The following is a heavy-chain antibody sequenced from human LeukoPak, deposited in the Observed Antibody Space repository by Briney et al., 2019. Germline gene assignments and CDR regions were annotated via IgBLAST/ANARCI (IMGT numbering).Heavy chain of an antibody. V-gene: IGHV1-3*01. J-gene: IGHJ6*02. Sequence: ASVKVSCKASGYTFTSYAMHWVRQAPGQRLEWMGWINAGNGNTKYSQKFKGRVTITRDTSASTAYMELSSLRSEDTAVYYCARVEGNTMVRGVIPYYYYYGMDVWGQGTTVTVSS. CDR3: ARVEGNTMVRGVIPYYYYYGMDV. CDR2: INAGNGNT. CDR1: GYTFTSYA. D-gene: IGHD3-10*01.